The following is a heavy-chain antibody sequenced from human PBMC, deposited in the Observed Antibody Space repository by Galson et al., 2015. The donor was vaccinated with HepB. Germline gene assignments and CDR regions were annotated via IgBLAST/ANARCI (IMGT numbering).Heavy chain of an antibody. V-gene: IGHV4-34*01. J-gene: IGHJ5*02. CDR2: IDHRGDT. Sequence: SETLSLTCAVYVGSFSGFYWTWIRQPPGKGLEWIGHIDHRGDTKYNPSLKSRLYMSKDTSKNQSPLHLRSVTAANTAVYYCARAPSWQSTAVTSFDPWGQGTSVPVSS. D-gene: IGHD4-23*01. CDR1: VGSFSGFY. CDR3: ARAPSWQSTAVTSFDP.